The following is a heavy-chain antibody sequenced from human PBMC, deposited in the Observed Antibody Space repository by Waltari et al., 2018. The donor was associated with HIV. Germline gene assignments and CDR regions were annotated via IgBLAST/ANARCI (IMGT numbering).Heavy chain of an antibody. CDR3: ARVSHYYDSSGVAI. Sequence: QVQLQESGPGLVKPSETLSLTCTVSGGSISSYYWSWIRQPPGKGLEWIGYIYYSGSTNYNPSRKSRVTISVDTSKNQFSLKLSSVTAADTAVYYCARVSHYYDSSGVAIWGQGTMVTVSS. V-gene: IGHV4-59*01. CDR1: GGSISSYY. CDR2: IYYSGST. J-gene: IGHJ3*02. D-gene: IGHD3-22*01.